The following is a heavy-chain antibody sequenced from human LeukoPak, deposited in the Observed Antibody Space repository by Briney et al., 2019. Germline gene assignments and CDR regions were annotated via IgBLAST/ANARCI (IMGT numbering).Heavy chain of an antibody. J-gene: IGHJ6*02. CDR3: AKDIVVVPAAIGYYYYYGMDV. CDR1: GFTFSSYA. CDR2: IPYDGSNK. Sequence: GGSLRLSCAASGFTFSSYALHWVRQAPGKGLEWVAVIPYDGSNKYYADSVRGRFTISRDNSKNTLYLQMNSLRAEDTAVYYCAKDIVVVPAAIGYYYYYGMDVWGQGTTVTVSS. V-gene: IGHV3-30*04. D-gene: IGHD2-2*01.